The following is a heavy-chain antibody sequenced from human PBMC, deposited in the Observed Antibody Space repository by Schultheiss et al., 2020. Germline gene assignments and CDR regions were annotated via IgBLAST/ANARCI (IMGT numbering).Heavy chain of an antibody. D-gene: IGHD3-22*01. Sequence: SETLSLTCTVSGGSLSSGGYYWSWIRQRPGKGLEWIGNIDYSGNADYKPSLRSRISISVDTSKNQFSLELTSVTVADTAVYYCARHSRFPYDSSGYLGLVGYWGQGTLVTVSS. CDR1: GGSLSSGGYY. J-gene: IGHJ4*02. CDR2: IDYSGNA. CDR3: ARHSRFPYDSSGYLGLVGY. V-gene: IGHV4-39*01.